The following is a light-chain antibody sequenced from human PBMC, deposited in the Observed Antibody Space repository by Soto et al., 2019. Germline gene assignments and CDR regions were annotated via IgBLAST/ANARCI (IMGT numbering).Light chain of an antibody. CDR3: QQYNNWPPYT. CDR1: QSVSSN. V-gene: IGKV3-15*01. Sequence: EIVMPQSPATLSVSPGERATLSCRASQSVSSNLAWYQQKPGQAPRLLIYGASTRAPCIPARFSGSGSGTEFTLTISSLQSEEFAVYYCQQYNNWPPYTFGQGTKLEIK. CDR2: GAS. J-gene: IGKJ2*01.